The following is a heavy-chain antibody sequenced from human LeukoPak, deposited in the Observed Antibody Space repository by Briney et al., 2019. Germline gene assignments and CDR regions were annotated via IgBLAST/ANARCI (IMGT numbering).Heavy chain of an antibody. CDR1: GYTFTSYG. V-gene: IGHV1-18*01. D-gene: IGHD6-13*01. J-gene: IGHJ6*02. Sequence: GASVKVSCKASGYTFTSYGISWVRQAPGQGLEWMGWISAYNGNTNYAQKFQGRVTITRNTSISTAYMELSRLRSDDTAVYYCARGAYSSSWLDYYYYGMDVWGQGTTVTVSS. CDR2: ISAYNGNT. CDR3: ARGAYSSSWLDYYYYGMDV.